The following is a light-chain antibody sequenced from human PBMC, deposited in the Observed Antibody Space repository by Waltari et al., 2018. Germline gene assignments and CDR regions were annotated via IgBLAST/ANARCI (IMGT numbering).Light chain of an antibody. CDR3: AAWDYSLRAWV. Sequence: QSVLTQPPSAPGTPGPRVTIPSSVGSSTIRTNPVTWYQQLPGTAPKLLIYTNNQRPSGVPARFSGSKSGSSASLAISGLQSEDEADYYCAAWDYSLRAWVFGGGTSLTVL. CDR2: TNN. J-gene: IGLJ3*02. CDR1: SSTIRTNP. V-gene: IGLV1-44*01.